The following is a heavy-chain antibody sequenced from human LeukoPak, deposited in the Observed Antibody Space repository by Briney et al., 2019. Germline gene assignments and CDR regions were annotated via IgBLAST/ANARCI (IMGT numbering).Heavy chain of an antibody. CDR2: ISSSGSTI. J-gene: IGHJ3*01. CDR1: GFTFSDYY. CDR3: ARLLNYLDSSGNNHDAFDL. Sequence: TGGSLRLSCAASGFTFSDYYMSWIRQAPGKGLEWVSYISSSGSTIYYADSVKGRFTISRDNAKNSLYLQMNSLRAEDTAVYYCARLLNYLDSSGNNHDAFDLWGQGTMVTVSS. D-gene: IGHD3-22*01. V-gene: IGHV3-11*04.